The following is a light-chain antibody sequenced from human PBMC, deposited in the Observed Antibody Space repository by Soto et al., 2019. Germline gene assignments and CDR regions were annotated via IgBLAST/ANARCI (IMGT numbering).Light chain of an antibody. J-gene: IGKJ1*01. CDR1: QSVTSNY. CDR2: GAS. CDR3: QQYVTSLTT. Sequence: EIVVTQSAGTLSLSPGERATLSCGASQSVTSNYLAWYQQKPGQAPRLLIFGASIRVTGIPDRFIGSGSGTDFTLTISRLEPEDFAVYYCQQYVTSLTTFGQGTKVDIK. V-gene: IGKV3-20*01.